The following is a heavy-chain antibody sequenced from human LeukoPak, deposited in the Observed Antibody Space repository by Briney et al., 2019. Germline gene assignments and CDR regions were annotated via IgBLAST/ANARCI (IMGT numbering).Heavy chain of an antibody. CDR1: GGSISSYY. CDR2: ISDIGSI. Sequence: PSETLCLTCTVSGGSISSYYWSWIRQPPGKGLEWIAYISDIGSINYNPSLKSRVTISLDTSKNQFSLKLSSVTAADTAVYYCAGHHPRNTVDFWGQGTLVTVSS. J-gene: IGHJ4*02. D-gene: IGHD2/OR15-2a*01. CDR3: AGHHPRNTVDF. V-gene: IGHV4-59*08.